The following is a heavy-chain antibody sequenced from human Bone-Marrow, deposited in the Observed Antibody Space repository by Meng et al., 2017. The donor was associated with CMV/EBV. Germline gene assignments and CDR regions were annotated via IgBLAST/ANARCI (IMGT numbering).Heavy chain of an antibody. D-gene: IGHD1-7*01. Sequence: GESLKISCAASRFTFSSYWMSWVRQTPGKGLEWVANTKQDGSEKYYVDSVKGRFTISRDNAKNSLYLQMNSLRAEDTAVYYCARDGLELRYYYYGMDVWGQGTTVTVSS. CDR2: TKQDGSEK. CDR3: ARDGLELRYYYYGMDV. V-gene: IGHV3-7*01. CDR1: RFTFSSYW. J-gene: IGHJ6*02.